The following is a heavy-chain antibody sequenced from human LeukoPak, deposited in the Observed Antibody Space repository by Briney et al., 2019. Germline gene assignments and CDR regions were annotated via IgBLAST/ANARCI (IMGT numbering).Heavy chain of an antibody. J-gene: IGHJ4*02. D-gene: IGHD3-3*01. CDR3: AREGNDFWSGYWYYFDC. Sequence: SETLSLTCAVYGGSFSGYYWSWIRQPPGKGLEWIGYIYYSGSTNYNPSLKSRVTISVDTSKNQFSLKLSSVTAADTAVYYCAREGNDFWSGYWYYFDCWGQGTLVTVSS. V-gene: IGHV4-59*01. CDR2: IYYSGST. CDR1: GGSFSGYY.